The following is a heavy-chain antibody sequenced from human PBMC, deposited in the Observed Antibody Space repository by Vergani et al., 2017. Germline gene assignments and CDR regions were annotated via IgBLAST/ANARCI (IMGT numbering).Heavy chain of an antibody. CDR3: ARGAAIVVVPAAIAGWFDP. J-gene: IGHJ5*02. CDR1: VGTFSSYA. CDR2: ISPICGTA. Sequence: QVQLVQSGAEVKKPGSSVKVSCKASVGTFSSYAISWVRQAPGQGLEWMGGISPICGTANYAQKFQGRVTITADESTSTAYMELSSLRSEDTAVYYCARGAAIVVVPAAIAGWFDPWGQGTLVTVSS. V-gene: IGHV1-69*01. D-gene: IGHD2-2*02.